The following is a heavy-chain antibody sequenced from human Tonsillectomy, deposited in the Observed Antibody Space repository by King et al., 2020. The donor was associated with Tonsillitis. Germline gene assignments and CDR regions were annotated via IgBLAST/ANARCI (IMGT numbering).Heavy chain of an antibody. V-gene: IGHV3-11*05. CDR2: ISRSSSYT. D-gene: IGHD2-15*01. Sequence: VQLVESGGGLVKPGGSLSLSCAASGFTFSDYYMSWIRQAPGKGLEWVSYISRSSSYTNYADSVNGRFTISRDNAKNSLYLQMNSLRAEDTAVYYCARLAYYYYYMDVWGKGTTVTVSS. J-gene: IGHJ6*03. CDR1: GFTFSDYY. CDR3: ARLAYYYYYMDV.